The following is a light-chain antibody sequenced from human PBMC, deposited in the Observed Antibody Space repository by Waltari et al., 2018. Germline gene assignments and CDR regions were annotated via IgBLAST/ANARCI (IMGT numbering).Light chain of an antibody. CDR3: VLYLGRGISM. CDR1: SGSVSTNYS. V-gene: IGLV8-61*01. J-gene: IGLJ3*02. Sequence: QTVVTQEPSFSVSPGGTVQLTFGLRSGSVSTNYSPSWYQPTPGQAPRTFIYNPNIRSYGVPDRFSGSIRGDKAALTIAGAQATDEADYYCVLYLGRGISMFGGGTKLTVL. CDR2: NPN.